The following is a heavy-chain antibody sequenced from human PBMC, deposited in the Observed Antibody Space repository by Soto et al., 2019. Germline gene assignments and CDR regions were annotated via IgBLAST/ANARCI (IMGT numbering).Heavy chain of an antibody. CDR1: TFTFSNYA. J-gene: IGHJ2*01. D-gene: IGHD7-27*01. V-gene: IGHV3-30-3*01. Sequence: QVPLVESGGGVVQPGRSLRLSCAASTFTFSNYAMDWVRQAPGKGLEWVAVISYDGTNKYYADSVKGRFTISRDNSKNTLFLQMNGLTTEDTAVYYCARDLTGDWYFDLWGRGTLVTVSS. CDR2: ISYDGTNK. CDR3: ARDLTGDWYFDL.